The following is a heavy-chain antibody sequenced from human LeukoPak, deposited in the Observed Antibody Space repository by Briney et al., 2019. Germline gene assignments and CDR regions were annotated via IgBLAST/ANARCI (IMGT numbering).Heavy chain of an antibody. J-gene: IGHJ4*02. D-gene: IGHD6-19*01. CDR1: GGSISTYY. Sequence: SETLSLTCTVSGGSISTYYWYWIRQPPGKGLEWIGYIYYSGRTNYNPSLKSRVTMSVDTSKNQFSLRLSSVTAADTAVYYCTRGTDIRVAGNYWGQGTLVTVS. V-gene: IGHV4-59*08. CDR2: IYYSGRT. CDR3: TRGTDIRVAGNY.